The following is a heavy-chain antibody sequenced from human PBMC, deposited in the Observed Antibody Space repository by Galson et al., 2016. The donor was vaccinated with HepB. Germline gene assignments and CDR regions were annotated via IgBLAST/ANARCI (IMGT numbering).Heavy chain of an antibody. V-gene: IGHV3-30*03. CDR1: GFTFSTYW. Sequence: SLRLSCAASGFTFSTYWMSWVRQAPGKGLQWVAVISKDGSNIYYPDSVKGRFTISRDNSKNTLYLQMNSLRAEDTAIYYCATDSGYSINWYPGYWGQGTLVTVSS. CDR3: ATDSGYSINWYPGY. CDR2: ISKDGSNI. J-gene: IGHJ4*02. D-gene: IGHD6-13*01.